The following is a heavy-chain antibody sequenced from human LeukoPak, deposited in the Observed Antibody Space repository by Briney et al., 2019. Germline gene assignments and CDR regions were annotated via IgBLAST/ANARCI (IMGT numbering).Heavy chain of an antibody. J-gene: IGHJ3*02. CDR3: ARGVVVVPAATRGLWAFDI. CDR1: GYTFTGYY. CDR2: INPNSGGT. Sequence: ASAKVSCKASGYTFTGYYMHWVRQAPGQGLEWMGWINPNSGGTNYAQKFQGRVTMTRDTSISTAYMELSRLRSDDTAVHYCARGVVVVPAATRGLWAFDIWGQGTMVTVSS. D-gene: IGHD2-2*01. V-gene: IGHV1-2*02.